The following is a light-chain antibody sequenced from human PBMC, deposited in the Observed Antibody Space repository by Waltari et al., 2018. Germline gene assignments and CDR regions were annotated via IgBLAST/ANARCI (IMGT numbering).Light chain of an antibody. V-gene: IGKV2-28*01. CDR3: MQSLQTLWT. CDR2: LGS. CDR1: QSLLHRNGNNY. J-gene: IGKJ1*01. Sequence: DIVVTQSPLSLPVTPGEPASISCRSSQSLLHRNGNNYFDWYLQKPGQSPQLLIYLGSNRASGVPDMFSCSGSGTDFTLRISRVEAEDVGVYYCMQSLQTLWTFGQGTKVEIK.